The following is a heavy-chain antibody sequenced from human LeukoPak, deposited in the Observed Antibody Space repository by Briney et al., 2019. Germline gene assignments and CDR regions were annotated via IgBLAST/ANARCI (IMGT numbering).Heavy chain of an antibody. D-gene: IGHD3-9*01. CDR1: GGTFSSYA. CDR3: AKGDILTGTYYYYYYMDA. V-gene: IGHV1-69*01. J-gene: IGHJ6*03. Sequence: GASVKVSCKASGGTFSSYAISWVRQAPGQGLEWMGGIIPIFGTANYAQKFQGRVTITADESTSTAYMELSSLRSEDTAVYYCAKGDILTGTYYYYYYMDAWGKGTTVTVSS. CDR2: IIPIFGTA.